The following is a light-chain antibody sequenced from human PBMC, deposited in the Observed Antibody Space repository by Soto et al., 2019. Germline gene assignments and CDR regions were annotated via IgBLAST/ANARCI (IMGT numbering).Light chain of an antibody. CDR2: EVS. J-gene: IGLJ2*01. CDR1: SSDVGGYNY. Sequence: QSALTQPASVSGAPGQSITISCTGTSSDVGGYNYVSWYQQHPGKAPKLMIYEVSNRPSGVSNRFSGSKSGNTAALTISVLQAEDEADYYCSSDTSSRVFGGGTKLPVL. V-gene: IGLV2-14*01. CDR3: SSDTSSRV.